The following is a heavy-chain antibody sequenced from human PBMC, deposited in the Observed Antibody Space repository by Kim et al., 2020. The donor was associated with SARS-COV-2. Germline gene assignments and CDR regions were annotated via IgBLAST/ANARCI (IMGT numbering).Heavy chain of an antibody. J-gene: IGHJ5*02. V-gene: IGHV4-39*01. CDR3: ARLSGWQLVYL. CDR2: IYYSGST. D-gene: IGHD6-13*01. CDR1: GGSISSSSYY. Sequence: SETLSLTCTVSGGSISSSSYYWGWIRQPPGKGLEWIGSIYYSGSTYYNPSLKSRVTISVDTSKNQFSLKLSSVTAADTAVYYCARLSGWQLVYLWGQGTLVTVSS.